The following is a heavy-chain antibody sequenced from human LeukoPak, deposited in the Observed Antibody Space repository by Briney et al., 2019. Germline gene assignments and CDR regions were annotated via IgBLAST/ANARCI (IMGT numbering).Heavy chain of an antibody. V-gene: IGHV3-48*03. Sequence: GGSLRVSCAASGFTFSSYEMNWVRQAPGKGLEWVSYITSSGTTLYYADSVKGRFTISRDNAKNSLYLQMSSLRAEDTAMYYCARSGNYFDYWGEGTLVTVSS. J-gene: IGHJ4*02. CDR1: GFTFSSYE. CDR2: ITSSGTTL. CDR3: ARSGNYFDY.